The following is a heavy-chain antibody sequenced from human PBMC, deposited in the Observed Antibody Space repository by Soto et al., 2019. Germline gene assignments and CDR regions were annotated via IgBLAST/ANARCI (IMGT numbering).Heavy chain of an antibody. D-gene: IGHD3-16*01. Sequence: GGSLRLSCAASGFTFSSYAMSWVRQAPGKGLEWVSAISGSGGSTYYADSVKGRFTISRDNSKNTLYLQMNSLRAEDTAVYYCAKAWDYDYIWARNSFDPWGQGTLVTLSS. CDR3: AKAWDYDYIWARNSFDP. CDR1: GFTFSSYA. CDR2: ISGSGGST. J-gene: IGHJ5*02. V-gene: IGHV3-23*01.